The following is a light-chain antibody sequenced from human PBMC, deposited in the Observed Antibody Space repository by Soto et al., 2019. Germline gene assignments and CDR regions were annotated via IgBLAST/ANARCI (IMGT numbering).Light chain of an antibody. J-gene: IGLJ2*01. Sequence: QSALTQPASVSGSPGQSITISCTGTSSDVGSYNLVSWYQQHPGKAPKLMIYEVSKRPSGVSNRFSGSKSGNTASLTISGLPAEDEADYYCCSYAGSSTLGVLGGGTKLTVL. CDR2: EVS. V-gene: IGLV2-23*02. CDR3: CSYAGSSTLGV. CDR1: SSDVGSYNL.